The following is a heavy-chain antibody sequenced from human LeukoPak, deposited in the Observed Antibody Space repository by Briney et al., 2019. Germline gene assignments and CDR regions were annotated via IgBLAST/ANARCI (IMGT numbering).Heavy chain of an antibody. V-gene: IGHV4-30-2*01. J-gene: IGHJ4*02. Sequence: SETLSLTCTVSGGSISSGGYYWSWIRQPPGKGLEWIGYIYHTGSTYYNPSLKSRVTISVDRSKNQFSLKLSSVTAADTAVYYCARAQLTAAAPVDYWGQGTLVTVSS. CDR1: GGSISSGGYY. CDR2: IYHTGST. CDR3: ARAQLTAAAPVDY. D-gene: IGHD6-13*01.